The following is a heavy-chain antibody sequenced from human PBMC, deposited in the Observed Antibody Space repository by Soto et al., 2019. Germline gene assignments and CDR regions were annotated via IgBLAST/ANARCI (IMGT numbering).Heavy chain of an antibody. D-gene: IGHD3-22*01. Sequence: GGSLGLSCASSGFTFRIYGMHFVLHAPVKVLEWVAVISYDGSNKFYADSVKGRFTISRDNSKNTLYLQMNSLRAEDTAVYYCAKDSNMIVVVGHDAFDIWGQGTMVTVSS. V-gene: IGHV3-30*18. CDR2: ISYDGSNK. CDR3: AKDSNMIVVVGHDAFDI. CDR1: GFTFRIYG. J-gene: IGHJ3*02.